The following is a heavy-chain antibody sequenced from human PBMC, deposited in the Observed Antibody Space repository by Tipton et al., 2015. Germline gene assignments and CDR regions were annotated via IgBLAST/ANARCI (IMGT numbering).Heavy chain of an antibody. J-gene: IGHJ4*02. D-gene: IGHD4-23*01. V-gene: IGHV4-38-2*01. CDR2: ISHSGST. CDR3: ARARGRHGGLFDS. CDR1: AYSISTDYY. Sequence: LSLTCAVSAYSISTDYYWGWIRQPPGKGLEWVGTISHSGSTYYNPSLKSRVTISVDTSKTQFSLKMSSVTASDTAVYYCARARGRHGGLFDSWGQGALVTVSS.